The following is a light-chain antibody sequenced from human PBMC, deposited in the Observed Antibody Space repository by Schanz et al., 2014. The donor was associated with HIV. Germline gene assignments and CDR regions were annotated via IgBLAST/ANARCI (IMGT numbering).Light chain of an antibody. Sequence: QSVLAQPPSASGTPGQRVTISCSGSSSNIGDNPVNWYQQVPGTAPKLLIYSDNQRPSEVTDRFSGSKSGTSASLAISGLQSEDEAAYYCQSSDGRLVVFGGGTKLTVL. CDR1: SSNIGDNP. J-gene: IGLJ2*01. CDR2: SDN. V-gene: IGLV1-44*01. CDR3: QSSDGRLVV.